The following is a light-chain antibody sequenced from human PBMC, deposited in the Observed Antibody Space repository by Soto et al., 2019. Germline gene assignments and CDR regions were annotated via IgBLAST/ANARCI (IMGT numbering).Light chain of an antibody. J-gene: IGKJ1*01. CDR3: QQSYSTPRT. CDR1: QSISSS. Sequence: DIQMTQSPSSLSASVRDRVTITCRASQSISSSLNWYQQKPGKAPKLLIYAASSLQSGVPSRFSGSGSETDFTLTISRLQPEDFATYYCQQSYSTPRTFGQGTKVEIK. V-gene: IGKV1-39*01. CDR2: AAS.